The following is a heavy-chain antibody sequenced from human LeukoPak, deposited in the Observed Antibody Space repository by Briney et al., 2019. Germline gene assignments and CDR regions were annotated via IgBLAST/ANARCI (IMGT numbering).Heavy chain of an antibody. CDR3: AKVPADPSEPLPPHAFDI. CDR2: IRSDGSDT. Sequence: GGSLRLSCAASGFTFSDTWMHWVRQAPGEGLVWVSRIRSDGSDTRYAESVKGRFTISRDNAKNTLYLQMNSLRAEDTAIYFCAKVPADPSEPLPPHAFDIWGQGTMVTVSS. V-gene: IGHV3-74*01. D-gene: IGHD2-2*01. CDR1: GFTFSDTW. J-gene: IGHJ3*02.